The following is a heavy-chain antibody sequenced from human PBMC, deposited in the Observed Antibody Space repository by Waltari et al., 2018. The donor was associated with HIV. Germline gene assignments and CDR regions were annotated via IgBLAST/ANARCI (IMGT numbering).Heavy chain of an antibody. J-gene: IGHJ6*02. CDR2: INPICGEA. V-gene: IGHV1-69*01. D-gene: IGHD2-21*02. CDR1: GGTFSTYV. CDR3: AKDSSHSVVVTPGGMDD. Sequence: VQLVQFGAEVKKPGSSVKVFCKVSGGTFSTYVINWVRQAPGQGIEWMGRINPICGEANYAPKLQGRLMIKAHEPTSTAYMEPSNLTSEDSCVYFCAKDSSHSVVVTPGGMDDWGQGTTVIVS.